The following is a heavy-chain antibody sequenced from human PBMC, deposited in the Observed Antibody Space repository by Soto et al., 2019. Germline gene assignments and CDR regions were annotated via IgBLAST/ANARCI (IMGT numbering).Heavy chain of an antibody. D-gene: IGHD5-12*01. CDR3: ARDGERGYSGYDFVGTFDY. CDR2: ISCDGSNK. J-gene: IGHJ4*02. V-gene: IGHV3-30-3*01. Sequence: GGSLRLSCAASGFTFSSYAMHWVRQAPGKGLEWVAVISCDGSNKYYADSVKGRFTISRDNSKNALYLQMNSLRAEDTAVYYCARDGERGYSGYDFVGTFDYWGQGTLVTVSS. CDR1: GFTFSSYA.